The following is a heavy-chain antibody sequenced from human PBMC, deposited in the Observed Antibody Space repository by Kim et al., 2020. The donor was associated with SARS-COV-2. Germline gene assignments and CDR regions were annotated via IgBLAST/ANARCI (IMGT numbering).Heavy chain of an antibody. Sequence: GGSLRLSCAASGFTFSSYAMSWVRQAPGKGLEWVSSISGSGGSTYNADSVKGRFTISRDNSKNTLFLQMNSLRAEDTAVYYCAKVLATYDYIWGSHRFDWFDPWGQGTLVTVSS. CDR1: GFTFSSYA. D-gene: IGHD3-16*02. CDR3: AKVLATYDYIWGSHRFDWFDP. V-gene: IGHV3-23*01. CDR2: ISGSGGST. J-gene: IGHJ5*02.